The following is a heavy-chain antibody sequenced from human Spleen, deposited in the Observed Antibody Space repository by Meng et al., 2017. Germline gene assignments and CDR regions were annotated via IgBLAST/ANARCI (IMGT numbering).Heavy chain of an antibody. CDR1: AGSVSSGNYY. CDR2: IYYSGST. CDR3: ARVKTKNMVTYYYFDS. Sequence: VPLHGPRAVLGVPSDTLYLHCPFSAGSVSSGNYYWSGIRQSSGKGLEWIGYIYYSGSTNYSPSLKSRVAISVDTSKNQFSLKLSSVTAADTAVYYCARVKTKNMVTYYYFDSWGQGTLVTVSS. D-gene: IGHD4-23*01. V-gene: IGHV4-61*01. J-gene: IGHJ4*02.